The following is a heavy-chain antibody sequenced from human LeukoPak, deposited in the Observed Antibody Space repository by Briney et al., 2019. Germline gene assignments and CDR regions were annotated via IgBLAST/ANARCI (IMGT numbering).Heavy chain of an antibody. CDR3: ARLAGYSSGWYVGDY. CDR1: GGSISYYY. J-gene: IGHJ4*02. Sequence: SETLSLTCTVSGGSISYYYWSWIRQPPGKGLEWIGYIYYSGSTNYNPSLKSRVTMSVDTSKSQFSLKLSSVTAADTAVYYCARLAGYSSGWYVGDYWGQGTLVTVSS. D-gene: IGHD6-19*01. V-gene: IGHV4-59*08. CDR2: IYYSGST.